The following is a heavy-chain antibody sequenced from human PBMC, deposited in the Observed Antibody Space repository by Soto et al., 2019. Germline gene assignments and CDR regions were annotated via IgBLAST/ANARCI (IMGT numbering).Heavy chain of an antibody. D-gene: IGHD3-10*01. V-gene: IGHV4-31*03. CDR3: ARAETMVRGELVRGSHYYYMDV. CDR2: IYYSGST. J-gene: IGHJ6*03. CDR1: GGSISSGGYY. Sequence: PSETLSLTCTVSGGSISSGGYYWSWIRQHPGKGLEWIGYIYYSGSTYYNPSLKSRVTISVDTSKNQFSLKLSSVTAVDTAVYYCARAETMVRGELVRGSHYYYMDVWGKGTTVTVSS.